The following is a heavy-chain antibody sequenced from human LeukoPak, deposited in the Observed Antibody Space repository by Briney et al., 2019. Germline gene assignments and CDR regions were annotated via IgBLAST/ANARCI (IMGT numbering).Heavy chain of an antibody. CDR1: GGTFSSYT. D-gene: IGHD1-14*01. V-gene: IGHV1-69*05. J-gene: IGHJ4*02. Sequence: ASVNVSCKASGGTFSSYTITWVRQAPGQGLEWMGGISPISGTTNYAQKFQGRVTITTDESTSTAYMELSSLRSEDTAVYYCATPPTGTTTTGEYYFDYWRQGTLVTVSS. CDR2: ISPISGTT. CDR3: ATPPTGTTTTGEYYFDY.